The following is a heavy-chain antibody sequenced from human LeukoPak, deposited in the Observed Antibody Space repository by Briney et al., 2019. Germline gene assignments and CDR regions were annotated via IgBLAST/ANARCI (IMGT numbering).Heavy chain of an antibody. CDR3: AKEGYSSSWVDYYYYYGMDV. Sequence: GGSLRLSCAASRFTFSSYAMSWVRQAPGKGLEWVSAISGSGGSTYYADSVKGRFTISRDNSKNTLYLQMNSLRAEDTAVYYCAKEGYSSSWVDYYYYYGMDVWGQGTTVTVSS. CDR1: RFTFSSYA. V-gene: IGHV3-23*01. D-gene: IGHD6-13*01. J-gene: IGHJ6*02. CDR2: ISGSGGST.